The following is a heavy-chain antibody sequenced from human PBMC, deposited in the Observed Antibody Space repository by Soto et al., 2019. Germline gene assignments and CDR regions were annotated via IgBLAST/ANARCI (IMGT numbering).Heavy chain of an antibody. J-gene: IGHJ4*02. V-gene: IGHV4-34*01. CDR1: GGSFRGYY. Sequence: QVQLQQWGAGLLKPSETLSLTYAVYGGSFRGYYWTWIRQPPGTGLEWIGEINHSGSTNYNPSLKSRVTISVDTSKNQFSLKLPSVTAADTAVYYCARDKITGLFDYWGQGTLVTVSS. D-gene: IGHD2-8*02. CDR2: INHSGST. CDR3: ARDKITGLFDY.